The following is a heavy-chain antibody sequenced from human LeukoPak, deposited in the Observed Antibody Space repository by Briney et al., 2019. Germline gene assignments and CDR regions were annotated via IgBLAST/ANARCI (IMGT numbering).Heavy chain of an antibody. CDR3: ARDYKQWLVLDWFDP. CDR2: MNPNSGNT. J-gene: IGHJ5*02. D-gene: IGHD6-19*01. CDR1: GYTFTSYD. Sequence: GASVKVSCKASGYTFTSYDINWVRQATGQGLEWMGWMNPNSGNTGFAQKFQGRVTMTRNTSISTAYMELSSLRSEDTAVYYCARDYKQWLVLDWFDPWGQGTLVTVSS. V-gene: IGHV1-8*01.